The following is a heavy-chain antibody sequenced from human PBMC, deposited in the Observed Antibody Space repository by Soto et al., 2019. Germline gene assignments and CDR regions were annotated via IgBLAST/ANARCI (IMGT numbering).Heavy chain of an antibody. V-gene: IGHV1-69*06. D-gene: IGHD2-15*01. CDR3: ARRHSGGFFRFFDS. CDR1: GGSLSTNP. Sequence: SVKVSCKASGGSLSTNPISWVRQAPGQGLEWMGGTGSGTGPGNHAQKFQGRPTVTADKSTSTVYMELTNLSSEDTAVYYCARRHSGGFFRFFDSWGQGTLVTVSS. J-gene: IGHJ4*02. CDR2: TGSGTGPG.